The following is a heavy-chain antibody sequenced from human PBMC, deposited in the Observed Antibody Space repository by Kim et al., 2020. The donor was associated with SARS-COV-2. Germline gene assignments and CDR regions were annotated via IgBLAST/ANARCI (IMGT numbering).Heavy chain of an antibody. Sequence: ALVKVSCKASGYTFTGYYMHWVRQAPGQGLEWMGWINPNSGGTNYAQKFQGWVTMTRDTSISTAYMELSRLRSDDTAVYYCARSSLYYYYGMDVWGQGTTVTVSS. CDR3: ARSSLYYYYGMDV. CDR2: INPNSGGT. J-gene: IGHJ6*02. V-gene: IGHV1-2*04. D-gene: IGHD2-15*01. CDR1: GYTFTGYY.